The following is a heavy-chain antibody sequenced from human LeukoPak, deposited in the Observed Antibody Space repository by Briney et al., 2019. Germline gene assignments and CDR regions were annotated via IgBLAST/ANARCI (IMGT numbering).Heavy chain of an antibody. Sequence: ASVKVSCKTSGYTFTGYYMNWVRQAPGQGLEWMGWINPNSGGTNYAQEFQGWVTMTRDTSINTAYMELSRLRSDDTAVYYCARDMVSTATPYFDYWGQGTLITVSS. CDR2: INPNSGGT. J-gene: IGHJ4*02. V-gene: IGHV1-2*04. CDR3: ARDMVSTATPYFDY. CDR1: GYTFTGYY. D-gene: IGHD3-10*01.